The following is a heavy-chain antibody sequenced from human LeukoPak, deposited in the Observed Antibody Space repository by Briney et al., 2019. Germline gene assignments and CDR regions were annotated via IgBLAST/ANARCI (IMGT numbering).Heavy chain of an antibody. CDR2: IRYDGSNK. J-gene: IGHJ4*02. Sequence: GRSLRLSCAASGFTFSSYGMHWVRQAPGKGLEWVAFIRYDGSNKYYADSVKGRFTISRDNSKNTLYLQMNSLRAEDTAVYYCANLGNDYDILTGYYCWGQGTLVTVS. V-gene: IGHV3-30*02. D-gene: IGHD3-9*01. CDR3: ANLGNDYDILTGYYC. CDR1: GFTFSSYG.